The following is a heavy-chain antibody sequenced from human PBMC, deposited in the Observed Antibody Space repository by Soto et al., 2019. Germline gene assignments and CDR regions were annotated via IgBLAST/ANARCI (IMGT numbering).Heavy chain of an antibody. V-gene: IGHV3-23*01. CDR3: AKDELLWFGELLYPNY. J-gene: IGHJ4*02. CDR1: GFTFSSYA. Sequence: EVQLLESGGGLVQPGGSLRLSCAASGFTFSSYAMSWVRQAPGKGLEWVAAISGSGGSTYYTDSVKGRFTISIDNSKNTLYLQMNSLRAEDTAVYYCAKDELLWFGELLYPNYWGQGTLVTVSS. CDR2: ISGSGGST. D-gene: IGHD3-10*01.